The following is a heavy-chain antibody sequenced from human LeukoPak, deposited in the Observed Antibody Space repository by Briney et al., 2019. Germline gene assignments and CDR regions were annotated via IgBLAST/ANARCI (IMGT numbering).Heavy chain of an antibody. CDR1: GCTFTSYG. Sequence: GASVKVSCKASGCTFTSYGISWVRQAPGQGLEGMGWISAYNGNTNYAQKLQGRVTMTTDTSTSTAYMEMRSLRSDDTAVYYCARGTPQYYFDYWGQGTLVTVSS. V-gene: IGHV1-18*01. CDR3: ARGTPQYYFDY. CDR2: ISAYNGNT. J-gene: IGHJ4*02.